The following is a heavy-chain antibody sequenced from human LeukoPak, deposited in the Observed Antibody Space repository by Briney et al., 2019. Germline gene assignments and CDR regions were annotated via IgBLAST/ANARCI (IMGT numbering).Heavy chain of an antibody. Sequence: PGGSLRLSCAASGFTFSSYDMHWVRQATGKGLEWVSAIDTVGNTYYADSVKGRFTISREKAWNSLYLQMNSLRDGDTAVYYCIRIRTGEHQYGMDVWGQGTTVTVSS. CDR2: IDTVGNT. J-gene: IGHJ6*02. D-gene: IGHD7-27*01. V-gene: IGHV3-13*01. CDR3: IRIRTGEHQYGMDV. CDR1: GFTFSSYD.